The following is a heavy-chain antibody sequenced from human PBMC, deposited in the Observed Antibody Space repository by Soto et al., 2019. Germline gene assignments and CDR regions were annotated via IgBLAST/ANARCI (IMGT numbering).Heavy chain of an antibody. CDR1: GYTFTSYG. CDR2: ISAYNGNT. CDR3: ARTFTYSYDGSVYPRRTERYSHH. J-gene: IGHJ1*01. Sequence: QVQLVQSGAEVKKPGASVKVSCKASGYTFTSYGISWVRQAPGQGLEWMGWISAYNGNTNYAQKLQGRVTMTTDTPTSTANMDLRTLRSETTALYYCARTFTYSYDGSVYPRRTERYSHHGGQGTLAPVPS. D-gene: IGHD3-22*01. V-gene: IGHV1-18*01.